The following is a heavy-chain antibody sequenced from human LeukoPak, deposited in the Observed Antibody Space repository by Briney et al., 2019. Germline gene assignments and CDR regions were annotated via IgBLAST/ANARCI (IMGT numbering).Heavy chain of an antibody. V-gene: IGHV1-18*04. CDR2: ISAYNGNT. J-gene: IGHJ5*02. Sequence: GASVKVSCKASGYTFITYGINWVRQAPGQGLEWMGWISAYNGNTNYAQNFQGRITLTTDTSTSMAYMELTGLRSDDTAVYYCARDGRQWVPLNWFDPWGQGTLVTVSS. CDR1: GYTFITYG. CDR3: ARDGRQWVPLNWFDP. D-gene: IGHD6-19*01.